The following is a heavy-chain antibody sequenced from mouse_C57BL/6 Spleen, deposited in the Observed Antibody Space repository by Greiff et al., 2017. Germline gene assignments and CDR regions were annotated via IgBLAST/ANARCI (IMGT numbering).Heavy chain of an antibody. V-gene: IGHV1-47*01. CDR2: FHPYNDDT. Sequence: VQVVESGAELVKPGASVKMSCKASGYTFTTYPIEWMKQNHGKSLEWIGNFHPYNDDTKYNEKFKGKATLTVEKSSSTVYLELSRLTSDDSAVYYCARRSDGYYGGFAYWGQGTLVTVSA. CDR1: GYTFTTYP. CDR3: ARRSDGYYGGFAY. J-gene: IGHJ3*01. D-gene: IGHD2-3*01.